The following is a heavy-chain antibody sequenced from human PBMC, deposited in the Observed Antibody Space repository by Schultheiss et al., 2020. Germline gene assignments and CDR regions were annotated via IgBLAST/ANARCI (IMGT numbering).Heavy chain of an antibody. CDR2: ISYDGGNR. Sequence: GESLKISCAASGFTFSSYWMHWVRQAPGKGLEWVAVISYDGGNRHYADSVKGRFTISRDNAKNSLYLQMNSLRAEDTAVYYCARGRGGFDYWGQGTLVTVSS. D-gene: IGHD3-10*01. V-gene: IGHV3-30*03. CDR1: GFTFSSYW. J-gene: IGHJ4*02. CDR3: ARGRGGFDY.